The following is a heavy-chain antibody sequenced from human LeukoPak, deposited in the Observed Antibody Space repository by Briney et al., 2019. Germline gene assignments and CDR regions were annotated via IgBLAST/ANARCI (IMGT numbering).Heavy chain of an antibody. V-gene: IGHV1-46*01. D-gene: IGHD2-21*02. CDR1: GYTFTSYY. CDR3: TRGRHIVVVTTNFDF. Sequence: ASVKVSCKASGYTFTSYYMHWVRQAPGQGLEWMGIINPSGGDTRYAQKFQGRVTMTGDMSTSTFYMELSSLKSEDTAVYYCTRGRHIVVVTTNFDFWGQGTLVTVSS. CDR2: INPSGGDT. J-gene: IGHJ4*02.